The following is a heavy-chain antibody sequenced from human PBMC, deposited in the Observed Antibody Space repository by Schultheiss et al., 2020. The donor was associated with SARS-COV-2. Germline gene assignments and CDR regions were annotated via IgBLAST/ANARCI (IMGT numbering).Heavy chain of an antibody. CDR1: GGSISSYY. CDR2: INHSGST. CDR3: ARDRIHWYFDL. Sequence: SETLSLTCTVSGGSISSYYWGWIRQPPGKGLEWIGEINHSGSTNYNPSLKSRVTISVDTSKNQFSLKLSSVTAADTAVYYCARDRIHWYFDLWGRGTLVTVSS. J-gene: IGHJ2*01. V-gene: IGHV4-34*01.